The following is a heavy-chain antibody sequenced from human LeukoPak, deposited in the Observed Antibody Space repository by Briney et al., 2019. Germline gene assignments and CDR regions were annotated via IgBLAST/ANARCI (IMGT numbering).Heavy chain of an antibody. CDR1: GFTFSSYA. D-gene: IGHD3-10*01. Sequence: GGSLRLFCAASGFTFSSYAMSWVRQAPGKGLEWVSSISENGRNTYYADSVKGRFTVSRDNSKSTLYLQMNSLRPEDTAVYSCAKDIRPTGNYGWFDPWGQGTLVTVSS. CDR2: ISENGRNT. J-gene: IGHJ5*02. CDR3: AKDIRPTGNYGWFDP. V-gene: IGHV3-23*01.